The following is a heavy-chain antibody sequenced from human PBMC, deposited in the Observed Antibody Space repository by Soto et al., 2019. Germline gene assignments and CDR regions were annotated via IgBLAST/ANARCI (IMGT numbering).Heavy chain of an antibody. J-gene: IGHJ4*02. CDR1: GFTFSSYG. CDR3: AIPDGRGEDY. Sequence: QVQLVESGGGVVQPGRSLRLSCAASGFTFSSYGMHWVRQAPGKGLEWVAVISYDGSNKYYADSVKGRFTISRDNSKNTLYLQMNSLRAEDTAVYYCAIPDGRGEDYWGQGTLVTVSS. CDR2: ISYDGSNK. V-gene: IGHV3-30*03. D-gene: IGHD3-16*01.